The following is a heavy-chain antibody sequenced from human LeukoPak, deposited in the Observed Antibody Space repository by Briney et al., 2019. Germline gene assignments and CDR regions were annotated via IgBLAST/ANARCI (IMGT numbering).Heavy chain of an antibody. CDR3: ARDLGGRMGLSAV. D-gene: IGHD5-24*01. J-gene: IGHJ6*02. Sequence: GGSLRLSCAASGFTVSSNYMSWVRQAPGKGLEWVSVIYSGGSTNYADSVKGRFTISRDSSKNTLYLQMNSLRAEDTAVYYCARDLGGRMGLSAVWGQGTTVTVSS. CDR2: IYSGGST. V-gene: IGHV3-53*01. CDR1: GFTVSSNY.